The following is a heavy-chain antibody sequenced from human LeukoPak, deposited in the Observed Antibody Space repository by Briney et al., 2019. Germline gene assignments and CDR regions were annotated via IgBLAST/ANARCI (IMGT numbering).Heavy chain of an antibody. Sequence: GASVKVSCKVSGYTLTELSMHWVRQAPGKGLEWMGGFDPEDGETIYAQKFQGRVTMTEDTSTDTAYMELSSLRSEDTAVYYCATGTPSPYDFWRVADYWGEGTLVTVSS. CDR1: GYTLTELS. J-gene: IGHJ4*02. CDR2: FDPEDGET. D-gene: IGHD3-3*01. CDR3: ATGTPSPYDFWRVADY. V-gene: IGHV1-24*01.